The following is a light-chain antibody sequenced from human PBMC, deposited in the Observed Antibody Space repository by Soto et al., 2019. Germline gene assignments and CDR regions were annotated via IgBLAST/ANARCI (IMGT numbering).Light chain of an antibody. V-gene: IGKV1-5*01. CDR2: HAS. Sequence: DIQMTQSPSTLSSSMGDRGTITCRASDSIHRWLAWYRQKPGTAPELLIYHASTLVSGVPSRFTGSGSGTEFTLAISGLQPDDFATYFCHQYATYSFGQGTKVDI. CDR3: HQYATYS. CDR1: DSIHRW. J-gene: IGKJ1*01.